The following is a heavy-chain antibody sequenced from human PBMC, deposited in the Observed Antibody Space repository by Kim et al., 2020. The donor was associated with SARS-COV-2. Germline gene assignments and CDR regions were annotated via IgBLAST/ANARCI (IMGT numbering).Heavy chain of an antibody. Sequence: GGSLRLSCAASGFTFSSYAMHWVRQAPGKGLEWVAVISYDGSNKYYADSVKGRFTISRDNSKNTLYLQMNSLRAEDTAVYYCARDEGNGDSSGYYYWGQGTLVTVSS. D-gene: IGHD3-22*01. J-gene: IGHJ4*02. CDR2: ISYDGSNK. CDR1: GFTFSSYA. V-gene: IGHV3-30-3*01. CDR3: ARDEGNGDSSGYYY.